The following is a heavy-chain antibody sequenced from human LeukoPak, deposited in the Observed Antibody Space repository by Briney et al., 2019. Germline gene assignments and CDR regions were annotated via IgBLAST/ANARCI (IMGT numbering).Heavy chain of an antibody. V-gene: IGHV3-23*01. Sequence: PGGSLRLSCAASGFTFNNYAMSWVRQAPGKGLEWVSGIGGGDTHYADSVKGRFTISRDDSKNTVDLQMSSLRAEDTAVYYCAKDGQYFNSMWDYFDSWGQGTLVTVSS. CDR2: IGGGDT. CDR3: AKDGQYFNSMWDYFDS. CDR1: GFTFNNYA. J-gene: IGHJ4*02. D-gene: IGHD2/OR15-2a*01.